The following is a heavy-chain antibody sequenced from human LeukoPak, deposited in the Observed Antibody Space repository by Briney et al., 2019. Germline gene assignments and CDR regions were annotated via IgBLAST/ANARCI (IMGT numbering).Heavy chain of an antibody. V-gene: IGHV4-59*01. CDR1: GGPISGYY. J-gene: IGHJ4*02. CDR2: IYNSGTT. D-gene: IGHD1-7*01. CDR3: ARGEHWNFYFDY. Sequence: SETLSLTCIVSGGPISGYYWSWIRQAPGKGLEWIGYIYNSGTTKYNPSLKSRVSISVDTSKNQFSLKLSSVTAADTAMYYCARGEHWNFYFDYWGQETLVTVSS.